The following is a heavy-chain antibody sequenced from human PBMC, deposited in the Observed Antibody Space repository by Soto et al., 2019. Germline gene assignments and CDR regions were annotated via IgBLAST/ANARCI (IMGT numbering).Heavy chain of an antibody. Sequence: ASVKVSCKASGYTFTDYYVHWVRQAPGRGLEWMGWINPNSGGTKSAQKFQGRVTMTRDTSISTAYMELSRLRSDDTAVYYCARRQGDYYDSSGYHYYFDYWGQGTLVTVSS. CDR1: GYTFTDYY. D-gene: IGHD3-22*01. CDR3: ARRQGDYYDSSGYHYYFDY. CDR2: INPNSGGT. V-gene: IGHV1-2*02. J-gene: IGHJ4*02.